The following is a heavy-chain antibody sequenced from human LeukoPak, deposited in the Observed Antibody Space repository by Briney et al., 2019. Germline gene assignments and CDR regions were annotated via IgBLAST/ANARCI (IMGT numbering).Heavy chain of an antibody. Sequence: GGSLRLSCAASGFTFGDYWMSWVRQAPGKGLERVANIKQDGSEKFYVDSVKGRFITTRDNAKNSLYLQMDGLRAEDTAVYYCAKADGSSSSYAPLGFWGQGTLVIVSS. CDR3: AKADGSSSSYAPLGF. CDR1: GFTFGDYW. D-gene: IGHD6-6*01. J-gene: IGHJ4*02. CDR2: IKQDGSEK. V-gene: IGHV3-7*01.